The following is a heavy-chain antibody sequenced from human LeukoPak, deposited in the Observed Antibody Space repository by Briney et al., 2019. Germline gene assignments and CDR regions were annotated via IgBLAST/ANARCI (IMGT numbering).Heavy chain of an antibody. D-gene: IGHD2-2*01. J-gene: IGHJ5*02. V-gene: IGHV3-21*01. CDR2: ISGSSTYI. CDR3: ASDLPAATT. CDR1: GFTFSGYS. Sequence: GGSLRLSCAASGFTFSGYSMSWVRQAPGKGLEWVSSISGSSTYIFYADSVKGRFTISRDSAQNSLYLQMNSLRAEDTAVYYCASDLPAATTWGQGTLVTVSS.